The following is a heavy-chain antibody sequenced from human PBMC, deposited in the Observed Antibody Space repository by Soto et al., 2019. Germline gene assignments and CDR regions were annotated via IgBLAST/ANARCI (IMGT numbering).Heavy chain of an antibody. V-gene: IGHV3-74*01. D-gene: IGHD3-22*01. J-gene: IGHJ4*02. CDR2: ISSGGTTT. CDR1: GFTFGSHW. CDR3: ARFGTSYDTSGFLY. Sequence: LRLSCAASGFTFGSHWMHWVRQAPGKGLVYVSRISSGGTTTNYAESVKGRFTISRGNARNTLYLQMNSLRVEDTAVYYCARFGTSYDTSGFLYWGQGTPVTISS.